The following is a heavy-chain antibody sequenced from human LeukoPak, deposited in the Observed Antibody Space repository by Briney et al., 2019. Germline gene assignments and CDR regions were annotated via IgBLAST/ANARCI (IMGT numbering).Heavy chain of an antibody. Sequence: PGGSLRLSCAASGFTFSSYWMSWVRQAPGKGLECVANIKQDGSEKYYVDSVKGRFTISRDNAKNSLYLQMNSLRAEDTAVYYCARDNWGLRTYFDYWGQGTLVTVSS. V-gene: IGHV3-7*01. CDR3: ARDNWGLRTYFDY. CDR1: GFTFSSYW. D-gene: IGHD7-27*01. J-gene: IGHJ4*02. CDR2: IKQDGSEK.